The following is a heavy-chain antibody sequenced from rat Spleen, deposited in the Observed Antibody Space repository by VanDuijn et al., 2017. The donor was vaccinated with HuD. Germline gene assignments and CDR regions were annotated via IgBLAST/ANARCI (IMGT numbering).Heavy chain of an antibody. V-gene: IGHV5-7*01. Sequence: EVQLVESGGGLVQPGRSLKLSCAASGFTFSDYNMAWVRQAPKKGLEWVATISYDGSSTYYRDSVRGRFTISRDNAENTAYLQMNSLWSEDTATYYCAVAGYGYWGQGVVVTVSS. CDR3: AVAGYGY. D-gene: IGHD4-3*01. CDR1: GFTFSDYN. CDR2: ISYDGSST. J-gene: IGHJ2*01.